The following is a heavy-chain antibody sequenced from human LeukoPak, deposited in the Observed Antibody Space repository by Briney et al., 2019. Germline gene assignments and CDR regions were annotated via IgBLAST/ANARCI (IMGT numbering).Heavy chain of an antibody. CDR1: GFTFSSYS. D-gene: IGHD6-19*01. V-gene: IGHV3-48*01. Sequence: GGSLRLSCAASGFTFSSYSMKWVRQAPGKGLEWVSYISSSSSTIYYADSVKGRFTISRDNAKNSLYLQMNSLRAEDTAVYYCARAGSGWQRNYFDYWGQGTLVTVSS. J-gene: IGHJ4*02. CDR2: ISSSSSTI. CDR3: ARAGSGWQRNYFDY.